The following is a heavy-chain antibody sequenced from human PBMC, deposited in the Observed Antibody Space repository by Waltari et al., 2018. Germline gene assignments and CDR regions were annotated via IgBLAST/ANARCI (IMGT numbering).Heavy chain of an antibody. J-gene: IGHJ4*02. CDR3: LRDSSGSHFDY. CDR1: GYTFTGYA. CDR2: INPKNGDT. Sequence: LVQSGAEVKKPGASVKVSCKASGYTFTGYAILWVRQAPGQGLEWMGRINPKNGDTHYSQNFQGRVALTTDTSTNTAFMELHRLRSDDTAVYYCLRDSSGSHFDYWGQGTLVTVSS. V-gene: IGHV1-2*06. D-gene: IGHD3-22*01.